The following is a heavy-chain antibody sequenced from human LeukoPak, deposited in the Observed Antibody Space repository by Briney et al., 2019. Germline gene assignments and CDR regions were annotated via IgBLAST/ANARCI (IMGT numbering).Heavy chain of an antibody. CDR1: GYTFTNYY. CDR3: ARAPSPRQPFDY. J-gene: IGHJ4*02. V-gene: IGHV1-46*01. CDR2: INPSGGST. Sequence: ASVKVSCKASGYTFTNYYMHWVRQAPGQGLEWMGIINPSGGSTSYAQKFQGRLTMTRNMSTSTVYMDLSSLRSEDTALYYCARAPSPRQPFDYWGQGTLVTVSS. D-gene: IGHD1-1*01.